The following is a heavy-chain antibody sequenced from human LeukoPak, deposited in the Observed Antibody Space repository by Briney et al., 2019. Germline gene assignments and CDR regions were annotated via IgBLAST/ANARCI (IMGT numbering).Heavy chain of an antibody. CDR3: MVRGLISFDY. V-gene: IGHV3-30*02. CDR1: GFMFNTHD. CDR2: IRYDGSNK. J-gene: IGHJ4*02. D-gene: IGHD3-10*01. Sequence: GGSLRLSCGASGFMFNTHDMHWVRQAPGKGLEWVAFIRYDGSNKYYADSVKGRFTISRDNSKNTLYLQMNSLRAEDTAVYYPMVRGLISFDYWGQGTLVTVSS.